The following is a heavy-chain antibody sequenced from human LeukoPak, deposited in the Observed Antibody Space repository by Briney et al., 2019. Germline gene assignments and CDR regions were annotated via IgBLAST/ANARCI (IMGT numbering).Heavy chain of an antibody. CDR3: AKGDDIGKHPTRAYYFDT. CDR2: TGLNSVNT. D-gene: IGHD5-24*01. V-gene: IGHV3-23*01. J-gene: IGHJ4*02. CDR1: GFTFSRHA. Sequence: GGSLRLSCAASGFTFSRHAMSWVRQAPGKGLEWVSTTGLNSVNTLCAESVQGRFSISRDNSKNTLDLQMDNLRVDDTAVYYCAKGDDIGKHPTRAYYFDTWGQGPLVTVSS.